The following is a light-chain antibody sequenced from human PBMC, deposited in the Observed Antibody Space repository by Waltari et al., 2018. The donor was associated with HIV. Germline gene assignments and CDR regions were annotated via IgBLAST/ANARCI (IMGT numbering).Light chain of an antibody. CDR3: AAWDDSLSGWV. CDR1: RVNLGRNF. Sequence: QSVLTPPPSASGSPVQGVTITCSGVRVNLGRNFGFWYQQFPGTAPKLLIDSRNQRPSGVPDRFSVSKSGTSASLAISGLRSEDEADYYCAAWDDSLSGWVFGGGTKLTVL. CDR2: SRN. V-gene: IGLV1-47*02. J-gene: IGLJ3*02.